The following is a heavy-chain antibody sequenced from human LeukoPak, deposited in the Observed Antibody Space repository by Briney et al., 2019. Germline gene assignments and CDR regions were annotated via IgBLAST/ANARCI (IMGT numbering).Heavy chain of an antibody. CDR1: GGTFSSYA. Sequence: SVKVSCKASGGTFSSYAISWVRQAPGQGLEWMGRIIPIFGTANYAQKFQGGVTITADKSTSTAYMELSSLRSEDTAVYYCAREPYYGSGSYFYYYYYYMDVWGKGTTVTVSS. D-gene: IGHD3-10*01. CDR2: IIPIFGTA. J-gene: IGHJ6*03. CDR3: AREPYYGSGSYFYYYYYYMDV. V-gene: IGHV1-69*06.